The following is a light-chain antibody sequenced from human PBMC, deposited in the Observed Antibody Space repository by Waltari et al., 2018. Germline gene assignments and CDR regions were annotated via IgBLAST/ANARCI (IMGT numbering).Light chain of an antibody. CDR1: QSVLYSSNNKNY. V-gene: IGKV4-1*01. Sequence: DIVMTQSPDSLAVSLGERATINCKSSQSVLYSSNNKNYLAWYQQKPGQPPKLLIYWASTRESGVPDRFSGSGSGTDFTLTISSLQAEDVAVYYCMQGLQTPTFGQGTRLDI. J-gene: IGKJ5*01. CDR3: MQGLQTPT. CDR2: WAS.